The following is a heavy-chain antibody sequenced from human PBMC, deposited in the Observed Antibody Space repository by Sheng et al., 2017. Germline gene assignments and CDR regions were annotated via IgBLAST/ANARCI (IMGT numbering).Heavy chain of an antibody. V-gene: IGHV1-69*13. J-gene: IGHJ6*02. CDR1: GGTFSSYA. CDR3: ARPWEEVVTPGYYGMDV. CDR2: IIPIFGTA. Sequence: QVQLVQSGAEVKKPGSSVKVSCKASGGTFSSYAISWVRQAPGQGLEWMGGIIPIFGTANYAQKFQGRVTITADESTSTAYMELSSLRSEDTAVYYCARPWEEVVTPGYYGMDVWGQGTTVTVSS. D-gene: IGHD3-22*01.